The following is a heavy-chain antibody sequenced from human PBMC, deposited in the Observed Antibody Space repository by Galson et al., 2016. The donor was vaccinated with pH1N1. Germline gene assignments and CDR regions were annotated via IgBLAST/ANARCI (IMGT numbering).Heavy chain of an antibody. CDR2: IKSEADGGAI. D-gene: IGHD1-14*01. J-gene: IGHJ4*02. CDR3: TTNFYYSEPFDY. V-gene: IGHV3-15*05. Sequence: SLRLSCATSGFTFSNAYMTWVRQSPGKGLEWVGRIKSEADGGAINYGASVKGRFIISRDDLKNVFYLQMNSLRSEDTAMYFCTTNFYYSEPFDYWGRGTLVTVSS. CDR1: GFTFSNAY.